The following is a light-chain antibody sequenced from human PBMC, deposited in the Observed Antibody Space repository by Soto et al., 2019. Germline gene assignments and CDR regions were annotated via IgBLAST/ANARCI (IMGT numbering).Light chain of an antibody. V-gene: IGKV1-5*03. CDR3: QHYNSYSEA. Sequence: DIPMTQSPSPLSASVGDRVTITFRASQGIRNDLAWYQQKPGKAPKLLIYKASTLKSGVPSRFSGSGSGTEFTLTISSLQPDDFATYYCQHYNSYSEAFGQGTKVDIK. CDR2: KAS. CDR1: QGIRND. J-gene: IGKJ1*01.